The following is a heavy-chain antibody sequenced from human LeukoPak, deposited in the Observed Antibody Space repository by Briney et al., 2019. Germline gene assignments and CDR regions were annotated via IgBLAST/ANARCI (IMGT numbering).Heavy chain of an antibody. V-gene: IGHV4-59*08. Sequence: SETLSLTCTVSGGSISSYYWSWIRQPPGKGLEWIGYIYYSGSTNYNPSLKSRVTISVDTSKNQFPLKLSSVTAADTAVYYCARHTYYYYGMDVWGQGTTVTVSS. CDR1: GGSISSYY. CDR3: ARHTYYYYGMDV. J-gene: IGHJ6*02. CDR2: IYYSGST.